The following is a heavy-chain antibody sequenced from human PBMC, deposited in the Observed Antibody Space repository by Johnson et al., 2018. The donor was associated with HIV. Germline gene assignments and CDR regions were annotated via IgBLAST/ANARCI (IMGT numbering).Heavy chain of an antibody. Sequence: VQLVESGGGVVQPGRSLRLSCAASGFTFSSYGMHWVRQAPGKGLEWVAFIRYDESNKYYADSVKGRFTISRDNSKNTLFLQMNSLRPEDTAVYYCARYQQLVRDGAFDIWGQGTMVTVSS. CDR2: IRYDESNK. J-gene: IGHJ3*02. CDR3: ARYQQLVRDGAFDI. D-gene: IGHD6-13*01. V-gene: IGHV3-33*08. CDR1: GFTFSSYG.